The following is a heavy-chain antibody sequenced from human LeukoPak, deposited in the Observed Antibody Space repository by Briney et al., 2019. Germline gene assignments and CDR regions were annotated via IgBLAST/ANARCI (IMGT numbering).Heavy chain of an antibody. CDR2: ISGSGGST. J-gene: IGHJ6*02. CDR1: GFTFSSYA. D-gene: IGHD5-18*01. Sequence: GGSLRLSCAASGFTFSSYAMSWVRQAPGQGLEWVSAISGSGGSTYYADSVKGRFTISRDNSKNTLYLQMNSLRAEDTAVYYCAKNSYDYYYYAMDVWGQGTTVTVSS. V-gene: IGHV3-23*01. CDR3: AKNSYDYYYYAMDV.